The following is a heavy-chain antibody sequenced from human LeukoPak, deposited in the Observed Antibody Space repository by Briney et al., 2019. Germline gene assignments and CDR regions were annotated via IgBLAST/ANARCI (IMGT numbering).Heavy chain of an antibody. J-gene: IGHJ4*02. Sequence: PGGSLRLSCAASGFTFNNAWMSWVRQAPGKGLEWVGRIESKTDGGTTDYAAPVKGRFTISRDDSKNTLYLQMNSLKTEDTAVYYCTTDSGYWGQGTLVTVYS. D-gene: IGHD3-10*01. CDR1: GFTFNNAW. CDR2: IESKTDGGTT. V-gene: IGHV3-15*04. CDR3: TTDSGY.